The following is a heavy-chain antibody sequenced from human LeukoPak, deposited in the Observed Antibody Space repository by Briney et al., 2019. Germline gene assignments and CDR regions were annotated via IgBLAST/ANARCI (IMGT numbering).Heavy chain of an antibody. V-gene: IGHV3-23*01. Sequence: GGSLRLSCAASGFTFNIYAMNWVRQAPGKGLEWVSVISNSGGGTYYADSVKGRFTISRDNSENTLYLQMNSLRAEDTAVYYCAKRAFGSERHLDYWGQGTLVTVSS. J-gene: IGHJ4*02. CDR1: GFTFNIYA. D-gene: IGHD3-10*01. CDR3: AKRAFGSERHLDY. CDR2: ISNSGGGT.